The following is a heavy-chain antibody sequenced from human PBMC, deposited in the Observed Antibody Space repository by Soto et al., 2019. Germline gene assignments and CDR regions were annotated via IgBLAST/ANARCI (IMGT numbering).Heavy chain of an antibody. CDR1: GGSISSGGYY. CDR2: IYYSGST. D-gene: IGHD2-15*01. Sequence: QVQLQESGPGLVKPSQTLSLTCTVSGGSISSGGYYWSWIRQQPGKGLAWIGYIYYSGSTYYNPSIKSRVTISVDTSKNQFSLKLSSVTAADTAVYYGARGCIVVVVAARDAFDIWGQGTMVTVSS. V-gene: IGHV4-31*03. J-gene: IGHJ3*02. CDR3: ARGCIVVVVAARDAFDI.